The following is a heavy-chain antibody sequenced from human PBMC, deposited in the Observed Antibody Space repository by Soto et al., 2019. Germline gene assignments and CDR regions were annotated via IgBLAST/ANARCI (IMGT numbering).Heavy chain of an antibody. CDR1: GFTVSSNY. Sequence: EVQLVETGGGLIQPGGSLRLSCAASGFTVSSNYMSWVRQAPGKGLEWVSVIYSGGSTYYADSVKGRFTISRDNSKNPLYLQMNSLRAEDTAVYYCARESAGSSSLFDYWGQGTLVTVSS. J-gene: IGHJ4*02. CDR3: ARESAGSSSLFDY. V-gene: IGHV3-53*02. CDR2: IYSGGST. D-gene: IGHD6-6*01.